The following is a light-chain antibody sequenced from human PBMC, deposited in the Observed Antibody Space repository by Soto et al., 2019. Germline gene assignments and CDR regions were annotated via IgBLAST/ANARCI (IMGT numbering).Light chain of an antibody. Sequence: QSVLTEAPSASGFPGQIVTISCTATSSVYDNYDYVSWYQQHPSEDPKPVNYEVTKRPTGVPDRVAPSTSVNTASLTVSVLWDEYESDYDCSPYAGTNNSVFGCGPNVT. V-gene: IGLV2-8*01. J-gene: IGLJ1*01. CDR3: SPYAGTNNSV. CDR1: SSVYDNYDY. CDR2: EVT.